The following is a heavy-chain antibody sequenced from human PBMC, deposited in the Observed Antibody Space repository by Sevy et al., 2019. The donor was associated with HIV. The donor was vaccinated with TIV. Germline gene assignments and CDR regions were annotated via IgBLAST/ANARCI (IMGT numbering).Heavy chain of an antibody. D-gene: IGHD3-22*01. V-gene: IGHV1-24*01. CDR1: GSTLTKLS. CDR3: ATTKDYYDSSGSPFDY. J-gene: IGHJ4*02. Sequence: ASVKVSCKVSGSTLTKLSMHWVRQVPGKGLEWMVSFDPEDGETIYARKFQGRVTMTEDTSKDTAYMVLSSLRSEDTAVYYCATTKDYYDSSGSPFDYWGQGTLVTVSS. CDR2: FDPEDGET.